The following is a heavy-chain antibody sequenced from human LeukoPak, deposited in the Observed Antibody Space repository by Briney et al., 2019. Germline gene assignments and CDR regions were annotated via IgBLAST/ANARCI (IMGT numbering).Heavy chain of an antibody. CDR3: ARDQEGYGKREWFFDP. D-gene: IGHD5-18*01. CDR1: GFTFSSYG. V-gene: IGHV3-30*02. Sequence: GGSLRLSCAASGFTFSSYGMHWVRQAPGKGLEWVAFIRYDGSNKYYADSVKGRFTISRDNSKNTLYLQMNSLRAEDTAVYYCARDQEGYGKREWFFDPWGQGTLVTVSS. CDR2: IRYDGSNK. J-gene: IGHJ5*02.